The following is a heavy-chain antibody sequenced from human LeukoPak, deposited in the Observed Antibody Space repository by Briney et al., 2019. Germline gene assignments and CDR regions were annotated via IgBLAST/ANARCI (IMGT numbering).Heavy chain of an antibody. Sequence: PGGSLRLSCAASGFTFSSYGMHWVRQAPGKGLEWVSGISWNSGSIGYADSVKGRFTISRDNAKNSLYLQMNSLRAEDMALYYCAKDLYSGSYYGLLAFDIWGQGTMVTVSS. CDR2: ISWNSGSI. CDR1: GFTFSSYG. CDR3: AKDLYSGSYYGLLAFDI. D-gene: IGHD1-26*01. V-gene: IGHV3-9*03. J-gene: IGHJ3*02.